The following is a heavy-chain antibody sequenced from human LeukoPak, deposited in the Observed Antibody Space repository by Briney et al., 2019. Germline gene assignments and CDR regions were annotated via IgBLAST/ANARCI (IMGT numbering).Heavy chain of an antibody. V-gene: IGHV3-23*01. Sequence: GGSLRLSCAASGFTFSSYAMSWVRPAPGKGLEWVSAISGSGGSTYYADSVKGRFTISRDNSKNTLYLQMNSLRAEDTAVYYCAKIGGYCSGGSCPTGPFDYWGQGTLVTVSS. CDR2: ISGSGGST. CDR1: GFTFSSYA. J-gene: IGHJ4*02. CDR3: AKIGGYCSGGSCPTGPFDY. D-gene: IGHD2-15*01.